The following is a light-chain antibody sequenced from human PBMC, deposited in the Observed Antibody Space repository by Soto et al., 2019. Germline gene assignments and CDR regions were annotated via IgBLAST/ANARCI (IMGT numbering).Light chain of an antibody. CDR2: DAS. Sequence: EIVXTQSPAXXXXSXVXXXALXSRASQSVSSYLAWYQQKPGQAPRLLIYDASNRATGIPARFTGSGSGTDFTLTINSLEPEDFAVYYCQQRSNRPITFGQGTRLEIK. V-gene: IGKV3-11*01. CDR1: QSVSSY. CDR3: QQRSNRPIT. J-gene: IGKJ5*01.